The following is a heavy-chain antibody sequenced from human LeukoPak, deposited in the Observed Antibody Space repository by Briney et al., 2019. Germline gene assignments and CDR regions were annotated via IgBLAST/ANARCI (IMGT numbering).Heavy chain of an antibody. V-gene: IGHV3-7*01. J-gene: IGHJ4*02. CDR2: IKQDGSEK. D-gene: IGHD6-19*01. CDR1: GFTFSSYW. CDR3: AKGRSPAATHPDY. Sequence: GGSLRLSCAASGFTFSSYWMSWVRQAPGKGLEWVANIKQDGSEKYYVDSVKGRFTISRDNAKNSLYLQMNSLRAEDTAVYYCAKGRSPAATHPDYWGQGILVTVSS.